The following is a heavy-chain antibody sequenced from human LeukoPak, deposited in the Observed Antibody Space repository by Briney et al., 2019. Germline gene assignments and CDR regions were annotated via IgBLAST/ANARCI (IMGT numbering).Heavy chain of an antibody. CDR1: GFALNDYG. CDR3: ARDNNRVYHFDY. V-gene: IGHV3-30*03. CDR2: ISYDGTKT. D-gene: IGHD6-13*01. Sequence: GGSLRLSCTASGFALNDYGTHWVRQAPGKGLEWVGFISYDGTKTEYGDSVKGRFTISRDISKNTLYLQMNSLRAEDTAVYYCARDNNRVYHFDYWGQGTLVTVSS. J-gene: IGHJ4*02.